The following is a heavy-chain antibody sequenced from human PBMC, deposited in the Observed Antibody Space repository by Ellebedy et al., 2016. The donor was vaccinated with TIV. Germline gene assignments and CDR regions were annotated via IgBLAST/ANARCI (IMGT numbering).Heavy chain of an antibody. J-gene: IGHJ6*02. Sequence: GESLKISCAASGFTVSSNYMSWVRQAPGKGLEWVSVIYSGGSTYYADSVKGRFTISRDNAKNSLYLQMNSLRDEDTAVYYCARDVYFLTGEGGMDVWGQGTTVTVSS. CDR2: IYSGGST. CDR1: GFTVSSNY. CDR3: ARDVYFLTGEGGMDV. D-gene: IGHD4-17*01. V-gene: IGHV3-53*01.